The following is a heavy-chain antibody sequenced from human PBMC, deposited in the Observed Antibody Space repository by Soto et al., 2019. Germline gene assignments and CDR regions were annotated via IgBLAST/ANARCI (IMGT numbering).Heavy chain of an antibody. V-gene: IGHV4-59*08. J-gene: IGHJ4*02. CDR3: ARRFYGSGSYYFDY. CDR2: IYYSGST. D-gene: IGHD3-10*01. CDR1: GGSISSYY. Sequence: SETLSLTCTVSGGSISSYYWSWIRQPPGKGLEWIGYIYYSGSTNYNPSLKSRVTISVDTSKNQFSLKLSSVTAADTAVYYCARRFYGSGSYYFDYWGQGTLVTVS.